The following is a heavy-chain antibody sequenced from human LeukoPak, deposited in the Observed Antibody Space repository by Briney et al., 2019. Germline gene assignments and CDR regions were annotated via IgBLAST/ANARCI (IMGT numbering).Heavy chain of an antibody. CDR1: GFTFSSYD. CDR2: IGTAGDT. V-gene: IGHV3-13*01. Sequence: GGSLRLSCAASGFTFSSYDMHWVRQATGKGLEWVSAIGTAGDTYYPGSVKGRFTISRDNAKNSLYLQMNSLRAEDTAVYYCARVYNWNYVGAFDIWGQGTMVTVSS. D-gene: IGHD1-7*01. J-gene: IGHJ3*02. CDR3: ARVYNWNYVGAFDI.